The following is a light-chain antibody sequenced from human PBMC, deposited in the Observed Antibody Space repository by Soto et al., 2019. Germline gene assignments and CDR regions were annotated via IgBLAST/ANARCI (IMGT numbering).Light chain of an antibody. Sequence: QSALTQPPSASGSPGQSVTISCTGTSSDVGGYNYVSWYQQHPGKAPKLMIYEVSKRPSGVPDRFSGSKSDNTVSLTVSGLQAEDEADYYCSSYAAGSNFVFGTGTKLTVL. J-gene: IGLJ1*01. CDR3: SSYAAGSNFV. CDR1: SSDVGGYNY. V-gene: IGLV2-8*01. CDR2: EVS.